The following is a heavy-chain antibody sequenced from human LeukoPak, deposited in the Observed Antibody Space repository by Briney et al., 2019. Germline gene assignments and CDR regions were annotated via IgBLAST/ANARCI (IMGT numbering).Heavy chain of an antibody. Sequence: PGGSLRLSCAASGFTFSSYEMNWVRQAPGKGLEWVSYISSGGSTIYYADSVKGRFTISRDNAKNSLYLQMNSLRAEDTAVYYCARDSYVWGTRWFDPWGQGTLVTVSS. CDR2: ISSGGSTI. J-gene: IGHJ5*02. V-gene: IGHV3-48*03. CDR3: ARDSYVWGTRWFDP. D-gene: IGHD3-16*01. CDR1: GFTFSSYE.